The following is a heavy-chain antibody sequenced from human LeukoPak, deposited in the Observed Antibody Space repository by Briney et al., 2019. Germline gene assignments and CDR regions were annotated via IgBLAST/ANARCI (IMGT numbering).Heavy chain of an antibody. Sequence: PSETLSLTCTVSGGSISSSSYYWGWIRQPPGKGLEWIGSIYYSGSTYYNPSLKSRVTISVDTSKNQFSLKLSSVTAADTAVYYCARDLELWGQYYYDSSGSWGQGTLVTVSS. V-gene: IGHV4-39*07. CDR3: ARDLELWGQYYYDSSGS. D-gene: IGHD3-22*01. J-gene: IGHJ5*02. CDR1: GGSISSSSYY. CDR2: IYYSGST.